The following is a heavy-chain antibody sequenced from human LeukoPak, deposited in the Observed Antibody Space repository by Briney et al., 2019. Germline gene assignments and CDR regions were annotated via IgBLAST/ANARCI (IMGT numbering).Heavy chain of an antibody. Sequence: GGSLRLSCAASGFTVSSNYMSWVRQAPGKGLEWVSVIYSGGSTYYADSVKGRFTISRDNFKNTLYLQMNSLRAEDTAVYYCAREVGAREYYFDYWGQGTLVTVSS. CDR2: IYSGGST. CDR1: GFTVSSNY. J-gene: IGHJ4*02. D-gene: IGHD1-26*01. CDR3: AREVGAREYYFDY. V-gene: IGHV3-66*01.